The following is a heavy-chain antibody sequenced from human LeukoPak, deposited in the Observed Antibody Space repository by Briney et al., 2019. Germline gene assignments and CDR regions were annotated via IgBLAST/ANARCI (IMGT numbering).Heavy chain of an antibody. V-gene: IGHV3-53*05. CDR2: IYSGGST. CDR1: GFTVSSDS. D-gene: IGHD1-26*01. J-gene: IGHJ4*02. CDR3: ARDGGIVGASWIKDYFDY. Sequence: GGSLRLSCTVSGFTVSSDSMSWVRQAPGKGLEWVSFIYSGGSTHYSDSVKGRFTISRDNSKNTLYLQMNSLRAEDTAVYYCARDGGIVGASWIKDYFDYWGQGTLVTVSS.